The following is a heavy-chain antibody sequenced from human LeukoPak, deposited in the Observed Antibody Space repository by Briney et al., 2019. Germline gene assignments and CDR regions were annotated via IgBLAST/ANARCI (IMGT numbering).Heavy chain of an antibody. J-gene: IGHJ4*02. V-gene: IGHV3-23*01. CDR3: AKERGQNGDYTNAQFDY. CDR2: ISASGGST. Sequence: GGSLRLSCEASGFIFSSYAMSWVRQAPGKGLEWVSVISASGGSTHYADSVKGRFTISRDNSKNTLYLQMNSLRAEDTAVYYCAKERGQNGDYTNAQFDYWGQGTLVTVSS. D-gene: IGHD4-17*01. CDR1: GFIFSSYA.